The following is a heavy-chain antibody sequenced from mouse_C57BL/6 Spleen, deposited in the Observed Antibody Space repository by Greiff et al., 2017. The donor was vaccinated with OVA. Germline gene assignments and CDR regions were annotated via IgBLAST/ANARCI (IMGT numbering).Heavy chain of an antibody. J-gene: IGHJ3*01. V-gene: IGHV1-9*01. D-gene: IGHD1-1*01. Sequence: QVQLQQSGAELMKPGASVKLSCKATGYTFTGYWIEWVKQRPGHGLEWIGEILPGSGSTNYHEKFKGKAPFTADTSSNTAYMQLSSLTTEDSAIYYCARGGLTTVVGPFAYWGQETLVTVSA. CDR1: GYTFTGYW. CDR3: ARGGLTTVVGPFAY. CDR2: ILPGSGST.